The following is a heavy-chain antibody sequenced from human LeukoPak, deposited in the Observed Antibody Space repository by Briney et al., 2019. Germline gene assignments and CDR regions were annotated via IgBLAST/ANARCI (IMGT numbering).Heavy chain of an antibody. CDR2: IIPIFGTA. J-gene: IGHJ5*02. D-gene: IGHD2-2*01. V-gene: IGHV1-69*13. CDR1: GGTFSSYA. CDR3: ARGAPLRCCSSTSCYAANWFDP. Sequence: GASVKVSCKASGGTFSSYAISWVRQAPGQGLEWMGGIIPIFGTANYAQKFQGRVTITADESTSTAYMELSSLRSEDTAVYYCARGAPLRCCSSTSCYAANWFDPWGQGTLVTVSS.